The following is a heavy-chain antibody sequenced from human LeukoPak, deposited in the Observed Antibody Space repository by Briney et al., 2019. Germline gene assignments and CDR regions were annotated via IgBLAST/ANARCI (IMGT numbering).Heavy chain of an antibody. D-gene: IGHD1-26*01. CDR3: ARDSQGAAGWFDP. CDR2: IGSSGSTI. CDR1: GVTFSSYE. V-gene: IGHV3-48*03. Sequence: GGCLRLSCVGAGVTFSSYEMNWVRQPPGKVLGWASYIGSSGSTIYYADLVKGRFTISRDNAKNSLYLQMNSLRGEDTAVYYCARDSQGAAGWFDPWGQGTLVTVS. J-gene: IGHJ5*02.